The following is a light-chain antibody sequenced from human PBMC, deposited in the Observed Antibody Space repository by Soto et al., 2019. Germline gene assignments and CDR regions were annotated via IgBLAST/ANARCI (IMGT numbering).Light chain of an antibody. J-gene: IGLJ1*01. Sequence: QSVLTQPASVSGSPGQSITISCTGTSSDVVDNNYVSWYQQHPGRAPKLMIYDVTHRPSGISDRCSGSKSGNTTSLTISGRHAEDDADYYCSSYTSSSTPDVFGTGTKVTVL. V-gene: IGLV2-14*01. CDR3: SSYTSSSTPDV. CDR1: SSDVVDNNY. CDR2: DVT.